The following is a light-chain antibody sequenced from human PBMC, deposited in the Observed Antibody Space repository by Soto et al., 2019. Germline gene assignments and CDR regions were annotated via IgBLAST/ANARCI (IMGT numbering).Light chain of an antibody. CDR1: QSISSW. CDR3: QQYNSYSPAT. Sequence: DIQMTQSPSTLSASVGDRVTITCRASQSISSWLAWYQQKPGKPPKLLIYDASSLESGVPSRFSGSGSGAEFTLLISSLQPDDFATYYCQQYNSYSPATFGQGTKVEIK. CDR2: DAS. J-gene: IGKJ1*01. V-gene: IGKV1-5*01.